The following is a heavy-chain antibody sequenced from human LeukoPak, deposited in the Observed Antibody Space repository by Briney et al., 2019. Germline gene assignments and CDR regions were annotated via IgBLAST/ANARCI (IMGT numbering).Heavy chain of an antibody. CDR3: ARESPHSDY. D-gene: IGHD2-21*01. Sequence: GGSLRLSCAASGFTFSSYWMHWVRQAPGKGLVWVSRVKSDGSSTMYADSVKGRFTISRDNAKNTLYLQMNSLRAEDTAVYYCARESPHSDYWGQGTLVTVSS. CDR2: VKSDGSST. CDR1: GFTFSSYW. J-gene: IGHJ4*02. V-gene: IGHV3-74*03.